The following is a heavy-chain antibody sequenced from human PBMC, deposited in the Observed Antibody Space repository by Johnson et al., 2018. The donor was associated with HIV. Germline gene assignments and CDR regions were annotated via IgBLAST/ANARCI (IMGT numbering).Heavy chain of an antibody. D-gene: IGHD2-15*01. CDR2: ITNSGASP. J-gene: IGHJ3*02. CDR1: GFAFNRYA. CDR3: AKGRRELLLPPDAFDI. V-gene: IGHV3-23*04. Sequence: VQLVESGGGLVQPGGSLRLSCAASGFAFNRYAMTWVRQAPGKRLEWVSGITNSGASPYYLDSVKGRFTISRDNSKNTLDLQMNSLRPQDTALYYCAKGRRELLLPPDAFDIGGQGTMVTVSS.